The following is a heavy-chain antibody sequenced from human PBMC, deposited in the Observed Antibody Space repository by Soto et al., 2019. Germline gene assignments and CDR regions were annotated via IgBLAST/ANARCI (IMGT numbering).Heavy chain of an antibody. D-gene: IGHD3-10*01. V-gene: IGHV3-15*01. Sequence: EVQLVESGGGLVKPWESLRLSCAASGFAFSTAWMTWVRQAPGRGLEWVARIKTTSDGGTIHYAAPVKGRFTISRDDSKDTLFLQMNSLKIEDTALYYCIRDPYGSTWGQATLVTVSS. CDR2: IKTTSDGGTI. CDR3: IRDPYGST. J-gene: IGHJ5*02. CDR1: GFAFSTAW.